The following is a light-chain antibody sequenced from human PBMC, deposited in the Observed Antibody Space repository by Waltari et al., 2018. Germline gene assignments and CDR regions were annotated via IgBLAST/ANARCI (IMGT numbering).Light chain of an antibody. CDR3: QQRSNWTPHT. V-gene: IGKV3-11*01. Sequence: EIVLTQSPDTLSLSPGDTATLSYRASQSVGSYLACYQQKPGQPPRLLIYDASNRANGVPDRFRGSGSGTDFTLTISSLEAEDFAVYFCQQRSNWTPHTFGQGARLDIK. J-gene: IGKJ2*01. CDR1: QSVGSY. CDR2: DAS.